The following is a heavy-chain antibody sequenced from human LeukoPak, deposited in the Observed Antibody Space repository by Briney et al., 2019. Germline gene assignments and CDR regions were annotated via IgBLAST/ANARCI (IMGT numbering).Heavy chain of an antibody. CDR1: GYTFTGHY. J-gene: IGHJ4*02. Sequence: ATVNVSCKASGYTFTGHYIHWVRQAPGQGLEWMGWINPNSGGTNYAQKFQGRVTMTRDTSITTAYMELSRLTSDDTAVYYCARTVPGFDYWGQGTLVTVSS. V-gene: IGHV1-2*02. CDR2: INPNSGGT. CDR3: ARTVPGFDY.